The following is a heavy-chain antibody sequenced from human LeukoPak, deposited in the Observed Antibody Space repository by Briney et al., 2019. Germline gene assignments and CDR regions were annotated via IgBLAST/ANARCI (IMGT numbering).Heavy chain of an antibody. CDR2: ISSSTK. CDR1: GFTFSSYE. Sequence: GGSLRLSCAASGFTFSSYEMNWVRQAPGKGLEWVSYISSSTKKYADSVKGRFTISRDNAKNSLFLQMNSLRAEDTAVYYCARIGDYSSSSAFDFWGQGTLVTVSS. V-gene: IGHV3-48*03. D-gene: IGHD6-6*01. CDR3: ARIGDYSSSSAFDF. J-gene: IGHJ4*02.